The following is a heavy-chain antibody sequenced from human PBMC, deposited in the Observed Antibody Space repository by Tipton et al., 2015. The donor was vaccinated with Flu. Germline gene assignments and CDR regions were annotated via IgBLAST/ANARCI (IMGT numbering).Heavy chain of an antibody. Sequence: TLSLTCTVSGGSTSSGGYYWSWIRQHPGKGLEWIGYISYSGITYYNPSLKSRVTISVDTSKNQFSLKVSSVTAADTAMYYCARTDSTLTIFFDYWGQGTLVPVSS. CDR3: ARTDSTLTIFFDY. CDR1: GGSTSSGGYY. D-gene: IGHD4-11*01. J-gene: IGHJ4*02. CDR2: ISYSGIT. V-gene: IGHV4-31*03.